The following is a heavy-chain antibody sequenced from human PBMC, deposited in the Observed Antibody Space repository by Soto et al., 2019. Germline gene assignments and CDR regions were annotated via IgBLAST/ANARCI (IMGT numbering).Heavy chain of an antibody. Sequence: QVQLVQSGAEVKKPGSSVKVSCKASGGTFRTSAISWVRQAPGQGLEWVGGIMPVFRRPKYAQNFQGRVTITADESTSTAYMELSSLRSDDTAVYYYARDKDRPQLGGNYYYILDVWGQGTAVTVYS. CDR1: GGTFRTSA. D-gene: IGHD3-3*02. V-gene: IGHV1-69*12. CDR2: IMPVFRRP. J-gene: IGHJ6*02. CDR3: ARDKDRPQLGGNYYYILDV.